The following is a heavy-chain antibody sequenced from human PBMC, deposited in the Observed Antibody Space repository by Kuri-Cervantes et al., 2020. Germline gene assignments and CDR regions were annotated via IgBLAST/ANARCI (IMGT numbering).Heavy chain of an antibody. CDR2: INHSGST. Sequence: GSLRLSCAVYGGSFSGYYWSWIRQPPGKGLEWIGEINHSGSTNYNPSLKSRVTISVDTSKNQFSLKLSSVTAADTAVYYCARQELPCSGDSCYWFDPWGQGTLVTVSS. CDR3: ARQELPCSGDSCYWFDP. J-gene: IGHJ5*02. CDR1: GGSFSGYY. V-gene: IGHV4-34*01. D-gene: IGHD2-15*01.